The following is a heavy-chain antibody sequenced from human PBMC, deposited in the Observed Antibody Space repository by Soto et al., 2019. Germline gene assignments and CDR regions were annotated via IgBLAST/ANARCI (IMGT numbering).Heavy chain of an antibody. Sequence: QLVESGGGLVQPGGSLRLSCAASGFTFSSYWMSWVRQAPGKGLEWVANIKPDGSQKWYVDSVKGRFTISRDNTKKSLYLQMTSLRAEDTAVYYCARGDYFDSSGPFSDAFDIWGQGTMVTVSS. J-gene: IGHJ3*02. D-gene: IGHD3-22*01. V-gene: IGHV3-7*04. CDR2: IKPDGSQK. CDR1: GFTFSSYW. CDR3: ARGDYFDSSGPFSDAFDI.